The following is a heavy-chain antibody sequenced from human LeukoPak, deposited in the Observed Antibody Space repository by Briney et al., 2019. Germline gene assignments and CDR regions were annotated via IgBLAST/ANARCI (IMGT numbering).Heavy chain of an antibody. D-gene: IGHD3-9*01. CDR2: ITGSGGNT. CDR1: GFTFSNYA. V-gene: IGHV3-23*01. Sequence: GGSLRLSCAASGFTFSNYALSWVRQAPGKGLEWVSAITGSGGNTYYADSVKGRFTISRDNSKNTVFLQMNSLRAEDTAVYYCAKWGDYDVLTGYYVSDYWGQGTLVTVSS. CDR3: AKWGDYDVLTGYYVSDY. J-gene: IGHJ4*02.